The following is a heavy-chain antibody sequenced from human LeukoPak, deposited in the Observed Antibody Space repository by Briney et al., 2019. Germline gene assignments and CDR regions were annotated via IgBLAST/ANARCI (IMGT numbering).Heavy chain of an antibody. CDR3: AGGGSPNYDFWSGYNNWFDP. D-gene: IGHD3-3*01. Sequence: ASVKVSCKASGYTFTSYGISWVRQAPGQGLEWMGWISAYNGNTNYAQKLQGRVTMTTDTSTSTAYMELRSLRSDDTAVYYYAGGGSPNYDFWSGYNNWFDPWGQGTLVTVSS. V-gene: IGHV1-18*01. CDR2: ISAYNGNT. CDR1: GYTFTSYG. J-gene: IGHJ5*02.